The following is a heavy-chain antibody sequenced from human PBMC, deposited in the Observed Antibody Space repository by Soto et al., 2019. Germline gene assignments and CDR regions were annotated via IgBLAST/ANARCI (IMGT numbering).Heavy chain of an antibody. V-gene: IGHV1-18*01. D-gene: IGHD6-13*01. CDR3: VRDSSSWSYYDSGMDV. CDR2: ISVYNDNT. CDR1: GYIFTNFG. Sequence: QVQLKQSGPEVRKPGASVRVSCKAYGYIFTNFGISWVRQAPGQGLEWMGWISVYNDNTHYAQKLQGRVSMTTDTSTGTAYMDLRSLRSDDPAIYYCVRDSSSWSYYDSGMDVWGQGTTVTVSS. J-gene: IGHJ6*02.